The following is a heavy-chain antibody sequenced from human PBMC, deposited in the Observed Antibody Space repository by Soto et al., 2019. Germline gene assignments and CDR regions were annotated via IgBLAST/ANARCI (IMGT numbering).Heavy chain of an antibody. CDR1: GFTVSSNY. V-gene: IGHV3-53*01. CDR3: ARGKAYDFWSGYYFDY. D-gene: IGHD3-3*01. Sequence: GGSLRLSCAASGFTVSSNYMSWVRQAPGKGLEWVSVIYSGGSTYYADSVKGRFTISRDNSKNTLYLQMNSLRAEDTAVYYCARGKAYDFWSGYYFDYWGQGTLVTVSS. J-gene: IGHJ4*02. CDR2: IYSGGST.